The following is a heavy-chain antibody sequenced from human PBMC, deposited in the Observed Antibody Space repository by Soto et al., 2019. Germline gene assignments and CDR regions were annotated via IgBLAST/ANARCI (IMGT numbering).Heavy chain of an antibody. CDR1: GGSSIGYY. CDR3: ARGQDFWSGYSR. Sequence: SETLSLTCAVYGGSSIGYYWSWIRQPPGKGLEWIGEINHSGSTNYNPSLKSRVTISVDTSKNQFSLKLSSVTAADTAVYYCARGQDFWSGYSRWGQGTVVTVSS. J-gene: IGHJ1*01. CDR2: INHSGST. V-gene: IGHV4-34*01. D-gene: IGHD3-3*01.